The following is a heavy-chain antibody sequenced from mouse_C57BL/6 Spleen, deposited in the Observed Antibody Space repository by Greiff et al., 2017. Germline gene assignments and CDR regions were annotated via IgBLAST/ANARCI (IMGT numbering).Heavy chain of an antibody. CDR2: IWSDGST. J-gene: IGHJ1*03. Sequence: QVQLKESGPGLVAPSQSLSITCTVSGFSLTSYGVHWVRQPPGKGLEWLVVIWSDGSTNYNSALKSRLSISKDNSKSQVFLKMNILQTDDTAIYYCARHAGSTLYWYFDVWGTGTTVTVSS. V-gene: IGHV2-6-1*01. D-gene: IGHD1-1*01. CDR3: ARHAGSTLYWYFDV. CDR1: GFSLTSYG.